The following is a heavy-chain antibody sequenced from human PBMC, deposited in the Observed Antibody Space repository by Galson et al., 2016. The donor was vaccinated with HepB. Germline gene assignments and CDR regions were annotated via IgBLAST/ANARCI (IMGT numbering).Heavy chain of an antibody. Sequence: SVKVSCKASGYMFNRYGISWVRQAPGHGLEWMGWISAYNGRTNYAQKLQGRVTMTTDTSTSTAYMEMRSLRSDDTAVYYCARGDSSWLNWFAPWGQGALVTVSS. D-gene: IGHD6-13*01. CDR2: ISAYNGRT. CDR3: ARGDSSWLNWFAP. V-gene: IGHV1-18*01. J-gene: IGHJ5*02. CDR1: GYMFNRYG.